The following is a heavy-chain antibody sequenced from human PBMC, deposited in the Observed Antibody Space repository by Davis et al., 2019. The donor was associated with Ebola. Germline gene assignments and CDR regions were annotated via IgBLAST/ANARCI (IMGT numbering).Heavy chain of an antibody. V-gene: IGHV3-7*01. CDR1: GFTFSSYW. CDR2: IKQDGSEK. J-gene: IGHJ5*02. D-gene: IGHD3-22*01. Sequence: GESLKISCAASGFTFSSYWMSWVRQAPGKGLEWVANIKQDGSEKYYVDSVKGRFTISRDNAKNSLYLQMNSLRAEDTAVYYCAGLPPTYYYDSSGYYGRANWFDPWGQGTLVTVSS. CDR3: AGLPPTYYYDSSGYYGRANWFDP.